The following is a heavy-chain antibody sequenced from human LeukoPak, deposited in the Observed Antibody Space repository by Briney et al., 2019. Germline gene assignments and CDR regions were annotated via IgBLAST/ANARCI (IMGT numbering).Heavy chain of an antibody. CDR1: GGTFSSYA. V-gene: IGHV1-69*04. D-gene: IGHD2-2*01. CDR2: IIPILGIA. CDR3: ARGPIKPGSIGFSHIGSAFDY. Sequence: SVKVSCKASGGTFSSYAISWVRQAPGQGLEWMGRIIPILGIANYAQKFQGRVTITADKSTSTAYMELSSLRSEDTAVYYCARGPIKPGSIGFSHIGSAFDYWGQGTLVTVSS. J-gene: IGHJ4*02.